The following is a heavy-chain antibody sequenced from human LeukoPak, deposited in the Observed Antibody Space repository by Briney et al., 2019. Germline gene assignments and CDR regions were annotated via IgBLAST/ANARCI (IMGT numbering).Heavy chain of an antibody. V-gene: IGHV4-38-2*01. CDR1: GFTFSNAW. CDR3: ARPGSYDFWYFDL. CDR2: IYHTGST. J-gene: IGHJ2*01. Sequence: NPGGSLRLSCAASGFTFSNAWMSWVRQAPGKGLEWIGSIYHTGSTYYNPSLKSRVTISVDTSKNQFSLKLSSVTAADTAVYYCARPGSYDFWYFDLWGRGTLVTVSS. D-gene: IGHD3-10*01.